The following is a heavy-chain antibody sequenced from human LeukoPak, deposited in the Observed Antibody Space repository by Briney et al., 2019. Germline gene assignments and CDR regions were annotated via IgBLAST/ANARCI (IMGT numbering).Heavy chain of an antibody. CDR2: ISGSGGST. J-gene: IGHJ4*02. CDR3: AKGATYYDSSGYYTPLGY. D-gene: IGHD3-22*01. V-gene: IGHV3-23*01. CDR1: GFTFSSYA. Sequence: GGSLRLSCAASGFTFSSYAMSWVRQAPGKGLEWVSAISGSGGSTYYADSVKGRFTISRDNSKNTLYLQMNSLRAEDTAVYYCAKGATYYDSSGYYTPLGYWGQGTLVTVSS.